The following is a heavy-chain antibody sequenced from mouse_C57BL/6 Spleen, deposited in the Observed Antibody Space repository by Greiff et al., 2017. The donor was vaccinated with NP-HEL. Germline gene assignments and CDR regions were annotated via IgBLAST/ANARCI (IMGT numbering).Heavy chain of an antibody. CDR1: GYTFTSYW. V-gene: IGHV1-52*01. J-gene: IGHJ2*01. Sequence: VQLQQPGAELVRPGSSVKLSCKASGYTFTSYWMHRVKQRPIQGLEWIGNIDPSDSDTHYNQKFKDKATLTVDKSSSTAYMQLSSLTSEDSAVYYCARERGYLDYWGQGTTLTVSS. CDR3: ARERGYLDY. CDR2: IDPSDSDT.